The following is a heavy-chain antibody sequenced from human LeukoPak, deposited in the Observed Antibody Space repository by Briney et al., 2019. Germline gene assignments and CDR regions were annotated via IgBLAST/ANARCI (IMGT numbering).Heavy chain of an antibody. V-gene: IGHV4-34*01. J-gene: IGHJ4*02. CDR1: GGSFSGYY. D-gene: IGHD3-22*01. CDR2: INHSGST. CDR3: ARTYYYDSSGYYVFFFDY. Sequence: SETLSLTCAVYGGSFSGYYWSWIRQPPGKGLEWIGEINHSGSTNYNPSLKSRVTISVDTSKNQFSLKLSSVTAADTAVYYCARTYYYDSSGYYVFFFDYWGQGTLVTVSS.